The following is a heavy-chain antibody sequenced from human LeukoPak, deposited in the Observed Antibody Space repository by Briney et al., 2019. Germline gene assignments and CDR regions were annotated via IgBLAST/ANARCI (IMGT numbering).Heavy chain of an antibody. J-gene: IGHJ6*02. CDR2: IYYSGST. CDR3: ARGCSSTSCWLRMDV. V-gene: IGHV4-59*01. D-gene: IGHD2-2*01. Sequence: SETLSLTCTVPGGSISSYYWSWIRQPPGKGLEWIGYIYYSGSTNYNPSLKSRVTISVDTSKNQFSLKLSSVTAADTAVYYCARGCSSTSCWLRMDVWGQGTTVTVSS. CDR1: GGSISSYY.